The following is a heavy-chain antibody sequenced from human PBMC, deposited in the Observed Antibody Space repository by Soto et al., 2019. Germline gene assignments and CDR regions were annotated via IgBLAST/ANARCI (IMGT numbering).Heavy chain of an antibody. Sequence: SETLSLTCIVSGGSVSSGSYYWSWIRQPPGKGLEWIGYMYYSGSTNYNPSLKSRVTISVDTSKNQFSLKLSSVTAADTAVYYCANGIEIYYFYYWGQGTLVTVSS. D-gene: IGHD2-15*01. V-gene: IGHV4-61*01. CDR1: GGSVSSGSYY. J-gene: IGHJ4*02. CDR3: ANGIEIYYFYY. CDR2: MYYSGST.